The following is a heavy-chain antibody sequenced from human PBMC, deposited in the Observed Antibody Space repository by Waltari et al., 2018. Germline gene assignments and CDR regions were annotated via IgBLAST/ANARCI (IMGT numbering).Heavy chain of an antibody. J-gene: IGHJ4*02. Sequence: QVQLVQSGAEVKKPGSSLKVSCKASGGTFSNYAITWIRQAPGQGLEWMGRIMPIFGTAISAQKFQGRVTITADESTRTAYMELRSLRSEDTAVYYCARGHYSSGWYEAVNYWGQGTLVTVSS. CDR2: IMPIFGTA. CDR3: ARGHYSSGWYEAVNY. D-gene: IGHD6-19*01. V-gene: IGHV1-69*15. CDR1: GGTFSNYA.